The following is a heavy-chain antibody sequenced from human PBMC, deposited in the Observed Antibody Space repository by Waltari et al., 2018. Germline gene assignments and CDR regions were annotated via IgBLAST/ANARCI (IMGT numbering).Heavy chain of an antibody. CDR1: GYTLTDIS. V-gene: IGHV1-24*01. J-gene: IGHJ4*02. CDR3: ATSPSRGVPFGY. Sequence: QVQLVQSGAEVKKPGASVFLSCKVSGYTLTDISMHWVRPAPGKWLERLGGFDPEDGETIYAQKFQGRVTMTEDTSTDTAYMELSSLRSEDTAVYYCATSPSRGVPFGYWGQGTLVTVSS. CDR2: FDPEDGET. D-gene: IGHD2-8*01.